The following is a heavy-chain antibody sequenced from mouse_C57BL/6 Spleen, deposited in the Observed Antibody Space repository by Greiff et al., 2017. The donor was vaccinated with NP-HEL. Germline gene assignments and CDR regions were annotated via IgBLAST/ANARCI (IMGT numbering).Heavy chain of an antibody. J-gene: IGHJ4*01. D-gene: IGHD4-1*01. CDR3: ARRGTGAMDY. CDR2: ISSGGSYT. Sequence: VQLKESGGDLVKPGGSLKLSCAASGFTFSSYGMSWVRQTPDKRLEWVATISSGGSYTDYPDSVKGRFTISRDNAKNTLYLQMSSLKAEDTAIYYCARRGTGAMDYWGQGTSVTVSS. CDR1: GFTFSSYG. V-gene: IGHV5-6*01.